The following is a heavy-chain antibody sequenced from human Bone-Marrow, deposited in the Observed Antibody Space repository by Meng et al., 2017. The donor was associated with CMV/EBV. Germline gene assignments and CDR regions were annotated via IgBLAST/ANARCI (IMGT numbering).Heavy chain of an antibody. CDR2: ISSSSSYI. CDR1: GFTFSSYS. J-gene: IGHJ6*02. Sequence: GESLKISCAASGFTFSSYSMNWVRQAPGKGLEWVSSISSSSSYIYYADSVKGRFTISRDNAKNSLYLQMNSLRAEDTAVYYCARGAIQPDYYYYHYGMDVWGQGTTVTVSS. V-gene: IGHV3-21*01. CDR3: ARGAIQPDYYYYHYGMDV. D-gene: IGHD5-18*01.